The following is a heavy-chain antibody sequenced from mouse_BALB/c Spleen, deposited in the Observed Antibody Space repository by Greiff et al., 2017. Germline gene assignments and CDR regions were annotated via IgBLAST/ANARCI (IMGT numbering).Heavy chain of an antibody. J-gene: IGHJ3*01. D-gene: IGHD2-4*01. CDR1: GYSITSDYA. Sequence: VQLKESGPGLVKPSQSLSLTCTVTGYSITSDYAWNWIRQFPGNKLEWMGYISYSGSTSYNPSLKSRISITRDTSKNQFFLQLNSVTTEDTATYYCARSWITTAWFAYWGQGTLVTVSA. CDR3: ARSWITTAWFAY. V-gene: IGHV3-2*02. CDR2: ISYSGST.